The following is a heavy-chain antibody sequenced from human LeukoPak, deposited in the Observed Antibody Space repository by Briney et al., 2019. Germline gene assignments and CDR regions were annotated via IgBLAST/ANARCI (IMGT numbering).Heavy chain of an antibody. D-gene: IGHD3-22*01. CDR2: INSGGSST. CDR3: ARDGGRYGDSSGYSD. Sequence: GGSLRLSCAASGFAFSSYWMHWVRQAPGKGLVWVSRINSGGSSTSYADSVKGRFTISRDNAKNTLYLQMNSLRAEDTAVYYCARDGGRYGDSSGYSDWGQGTLVTVSS. J-gene: IGHJ4*02. CDR1: GFAFSSYW. V-gene: IGHV3-74*01.